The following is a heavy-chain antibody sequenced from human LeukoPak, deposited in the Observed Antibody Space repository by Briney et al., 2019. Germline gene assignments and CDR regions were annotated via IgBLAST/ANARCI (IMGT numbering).Heavy chain of an antibody. CDR3: ARDRTDHFGPPDAFAL. V-gene: IGHV4-39*07. CDR1: GASISSGSNY. J-gene: IGHJ3*01. Sequence: PSETLSLTCSVSGASISSGSNYWGWIRQPPGKTLEWIGSIYSSGSTYYNPSLKSRVIIIIDTPKNHFSLTLSSVTAADTAVYYCARDRTDHFGPPDAFALWGQGTMVTVSS. D-gene: IGHD3/OR15-3a*01. CDR2: IYSSGST.